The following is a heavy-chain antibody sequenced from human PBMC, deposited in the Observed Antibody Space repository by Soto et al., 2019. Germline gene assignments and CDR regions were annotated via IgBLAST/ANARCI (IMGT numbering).Heavy chain of an antibody. J-gene: IGHJ5*02. CDR2: ISSSSSTI. Sequence: APGKGLEWVSYISSSSSTIYYADSVKGRFTISRDNAKNSLYLQMNSLRDEDTAVYYCAREPRYYYDSSGYQTWFAPWGRGPLVPFPS. D-gene: IGHD3-22*01. V-gene: IGHV3-48*02. CDR3: AREPRYYYDSSGYQTWFAP.